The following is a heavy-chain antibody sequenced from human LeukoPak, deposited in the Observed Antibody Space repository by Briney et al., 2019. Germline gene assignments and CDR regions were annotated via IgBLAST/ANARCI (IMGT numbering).Heavy chain of an antibody. CDR1: GLTFSTYT. V-gene: IGHV3-21*01. CDR3: ARGYQRPDY. D-gene: IGHD2-2*01. J-gene: IGHJ4*02. Sequence: GGSLRLSCAASGLTFSTYTMNWVRQAPGKGLEWVSSISSSSSNIYYADSAKGRFTISRDNAMNSVYLQMNSLRVEDTAVYYCARGYQRPDYWGQGTLITVSS. CDR2: ISSSSSNI.